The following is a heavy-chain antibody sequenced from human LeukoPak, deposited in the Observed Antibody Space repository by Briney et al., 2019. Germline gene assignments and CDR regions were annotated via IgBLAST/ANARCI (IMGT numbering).Heavy chain of an antibody. CDR1: GGSISSYY. J-gene: IGHJ4*02. D-gene: IGHD5-12*01. CDR3: ARGGYSGYDYAPLDY. CDR2: IYYSGST. V-gene: IGHV4-59*01. Sequence: SETLSLTCTVSGGSISSYYWSWIRQPPGKGLEWIGYIYYSGSTNYNPSLKSRITISVDTSKNQFSLKLSSVTAADTAVYYCARGGYSGYDYAPLDYWGQGTLVTVSS.